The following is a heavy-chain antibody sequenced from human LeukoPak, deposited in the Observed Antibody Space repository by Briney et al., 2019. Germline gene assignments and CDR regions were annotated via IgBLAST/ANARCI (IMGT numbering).Heavy chain of an antibody. Sequence: GGSLRLSCAASGFTFSSYGMHWVRQAPGKGLEWVAVIWYDGSNKYYADSVKGRFTISRDNPKNTLYLQMNSLRAEDTAVYYCARDNDSSGYSTGPVDYWGQGTLVTVSS. J-gene: IGHJ4*02. CDR2: IWYDGSNK. D-gene: IGHD3-22*01. CDR3: ARDNDSSGYSTGPVDY. CDR1: GFTFSSYG. V-gene: IGHV3-33*01.